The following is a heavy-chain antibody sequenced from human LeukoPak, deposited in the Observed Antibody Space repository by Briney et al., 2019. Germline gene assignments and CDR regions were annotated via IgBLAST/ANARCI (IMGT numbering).Heavy chain of an antibody. CDR3: AKRSVVRTFDN. Sequence: PGGSLRLSCAASGFIFSSYPISWVRQAPGKGLEWVSAITGSGASTYYADSVKGRFTISRDNSKNTLYLQMNSLRAEDTAVYYCAKRSVVRTFDNWGQGTLVTVSS. D-gene: IGHD3-10*01. J-gene: IGHJ4*02. CDR1: GFIFSSYP. CDR2: ITGSGAST. V-gene: IGHV3-23*01.